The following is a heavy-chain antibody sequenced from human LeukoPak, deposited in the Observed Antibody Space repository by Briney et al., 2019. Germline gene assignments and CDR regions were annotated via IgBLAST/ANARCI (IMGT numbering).Heavy chain of an antibody. CDR3: GKSGSRDWDYFEY. D-gene: IGHD6-19*01. CDR1: GFTFCSFA. CDR2: LSGDGGDT. Sequence: PGGSLRLSCAASGFTFCSFAMNWVRPAPGQGLKWGLTLSGDGGDTPHTDSVRGRVTISRANSTNTLFMKMNRLRAEDTAVYYCGKSGSRDWDYFEYWGQGTLVTAPS. V-gene: IGHV3-23*01. J-gene: IGHJ4*02.